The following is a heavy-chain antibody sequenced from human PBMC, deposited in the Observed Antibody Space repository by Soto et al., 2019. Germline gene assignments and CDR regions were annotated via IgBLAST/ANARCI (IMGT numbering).Heavy chain of an antibody. V-gene: IGHV3-23*01. Sequence: GKGLEWVSAISGSGGSTYYADSVKGRFTISRDNSKNTLYLQMNSLRAEDTAVYYCAKSPTKEEPYYFDYWGQGTLVTVSS. D-gene: IGHD1-26*01. CDR3: AKSPTKEEPYYFDY. CDR2: ISGSGGST. J-gene: IGHJ4*02.